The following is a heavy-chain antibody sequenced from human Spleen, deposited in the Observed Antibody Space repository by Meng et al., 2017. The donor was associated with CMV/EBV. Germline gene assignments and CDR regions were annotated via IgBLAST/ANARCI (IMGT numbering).Heavy chain of an antibody. D-gene: IGHD3-22*01. CDR3: AKDPGYYDSSCYPYFDY. CDR1: GFTFSSYG. CDR2: IRYDGSNK. J-gene: IGHJ4*02. V-gene: IGHV3-30*02. Sequence: GESLKISCAASGFTFSSYGMHWVRQAPGKGLEWVAFIRYDGSNKYYADSVKGRFTIPRDNSKNTLYLQMNTLRAEDTAVYYCAKDPGYYDSSCYPYFDYWGQGTLVTVSS.